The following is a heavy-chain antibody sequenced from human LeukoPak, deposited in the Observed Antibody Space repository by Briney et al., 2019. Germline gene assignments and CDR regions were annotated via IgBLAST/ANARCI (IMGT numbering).Heavy chain of an antibody. CDR3: AREDCSSTSCYAGNRFDP. J-gene: IGHJ5*02. CDR2: IYYSGST. D-gene: IGHD2-2*01. V-gene: IGHV4-59*12. CDR1: GGSISSYY. Sequence: SETLSLTCTVSGGSISSYYWSWIRQPPGKGLEWIGYIYYSGSTNYNPSLKSRVAMSVDTSKNQFSLKLSSVTAADTAVYYCAREDCSSTSCYAGNRFDPWGQGTLVTVSS.